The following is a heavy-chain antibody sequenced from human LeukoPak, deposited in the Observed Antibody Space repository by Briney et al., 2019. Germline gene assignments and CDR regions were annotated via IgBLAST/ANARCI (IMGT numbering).Heavy chain of an antibody. CDR2: IYSGGST. CDR1: GFTDSSNY. D-gene: IGHD3-16*01. CDR3: ARAPYSGGLYYGIDV. Sequence: GGSLRLSCAASGFTDSSNYMSWVRQAPGKGLEWVSVIYSGGSTYYADSVKGRFTISRHNSKNTLYLQMNSLRAEDTAVYYCARAPYSGGLYYGIDVWGQGTTVTVSS. V-gene: IGHV3-53*04. J-gene: IGHJ6*02.